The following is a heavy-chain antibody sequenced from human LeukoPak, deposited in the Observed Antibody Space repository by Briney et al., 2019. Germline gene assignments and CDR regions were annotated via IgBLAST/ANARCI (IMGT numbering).Heavy chain of an antibody. V-gene: IGHV3-74*01. J-gene: IGHJ1*01. CDR3: VRTTNGPEH. CDR2: VSGDGRTT. CDR1: GFTFTSHL. D-gene: IGHD2-8*01. Sequence: GGSLRLSCAASGFTFTSHLIHWVRQPPGKGLVWVSRVSGDGRTTNYADSVKGRFTISRDNAKNTVYLQMDSLRVEDTAVYYCVRTTNGPEHWGQGTLVTASS.